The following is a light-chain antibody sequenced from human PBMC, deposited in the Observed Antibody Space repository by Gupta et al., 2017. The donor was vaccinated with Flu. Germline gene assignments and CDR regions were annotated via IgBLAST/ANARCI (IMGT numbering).Light chain of an antibody. CDR3: CSYAGSSTVV. CDR1: TSDVGSYRF. V-gene: IGLV2-23*02. J-gene: IGLJ3*02. CDR2: EVN. Sequence: ITISCTGTTSDVGSYRFVSWYQHHPGKAPKLMTYEVNKRPSGVSDRFSGSKSGNTASLTISGLQAEDEADYYCCSYAGSSTVVFGGGTKVTVL.